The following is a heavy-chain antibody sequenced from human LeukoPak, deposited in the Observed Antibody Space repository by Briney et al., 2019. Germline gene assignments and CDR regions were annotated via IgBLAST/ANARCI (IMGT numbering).Heavy chain of an antibody. Sequence: PGGSLRLSCAASGFTFSSYSMNWVRQAPGKGLEWVSYITTSGTTIYYADSVKGRFTVSGDNAKNSLYLQMNSLRDEDTAVYYCGRDQSSAAAGTFDGFDIWGQGAMVPVSS. J-gene: IGHJ3*02. CDR3: GRDQSSAAAGTFDGFDI. D-gene: IGHD6-13*01. V-gene: IGHV3-48*02. CDR1: GFTFSSYS. CDR2: ITTSGTTI.